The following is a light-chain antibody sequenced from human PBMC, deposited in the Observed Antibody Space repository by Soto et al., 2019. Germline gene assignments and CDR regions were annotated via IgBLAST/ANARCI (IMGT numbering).Light chain of an antibody. CDR2: DAS. V-gene: IGKV1-5*01. CDR3: QQYNSYPTWT. J-gene: IGKJ1*01. CDR1: QSISSW. Sequence: DIQMTQSHSTLYASVGDRVSITCRARQSISSWLACYQQKPGKAPKLMIYDASSLESGVPSRFSGSGSGTECTLSISSRHPDDFATYYCQQYNSYPTWTFRQGTKVEIK.